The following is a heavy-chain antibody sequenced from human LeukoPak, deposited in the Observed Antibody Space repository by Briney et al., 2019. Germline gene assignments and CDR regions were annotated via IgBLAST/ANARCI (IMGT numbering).Heavy chain of an antibody. D-gene: IGHD3-10*01. Sequence: PGGSLRLSCAASGFTFSRYEVNWVRQPPGKGLEWIGEINHSGSTNYNPSLKSRVTISVDTSKNQFSLKLSPVTAADTAVYYCARRVVRGVISGIYYMDVWGKGTTVTISS. CDR2: INHSGST. J-gene: IGHJ6*03. CDR3: ARRVVRGVISGIYYMDV. V-gene: IGHV4-34*01. CDR1: GFTFSRYE.